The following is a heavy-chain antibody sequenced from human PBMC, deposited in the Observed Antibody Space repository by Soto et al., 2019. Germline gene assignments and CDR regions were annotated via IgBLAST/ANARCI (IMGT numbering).Heavy chain of an antibody. CDR3: ASERYNWNYVGSLDY. D-gene: IGHD1-7*01. V-gene: IGHV3-21*01. Sequence: GESLKISCRASGFTFSDSWMHWVRQAPGKGLEWVSSISSSSSYIYYADSVKGRFTNSRDNAKNSLYLQMNSLRAEDTAVYYCASERYNWNYVGSLDYWGQGTLVTVSS. CDR2: ISSSSSYI. J-gene: IGHJ4*02. CDR1: GFTFSDSW.